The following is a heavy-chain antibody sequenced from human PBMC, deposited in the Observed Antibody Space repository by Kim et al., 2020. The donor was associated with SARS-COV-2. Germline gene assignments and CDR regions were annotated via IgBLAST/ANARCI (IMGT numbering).Heavy chain of an antibody. V-gene: IGHV1-3*01. Sequence: ASVKVSCKASGYTFTSYAMHWVRQAPGQRLEWMGWINAGNGNTKYSQKFQGRVTITRDTSASTAYMELSSLRSEDTAVYYCARDHRRFRFGEKTNWFDPWGQGTLVTVSS. CDR2: INAGNGNT. CDR3: ARDHRRFRFGEKTNWFDP. CDR1: GYTFTSYA. J-gene: IGHJ5*02. D-gene: IGHD3-10*01.